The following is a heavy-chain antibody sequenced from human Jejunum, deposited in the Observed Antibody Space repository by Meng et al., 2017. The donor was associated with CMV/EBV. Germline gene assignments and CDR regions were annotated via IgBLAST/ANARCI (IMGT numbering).Heavy chain of an antibody. J-gene: IGHJ4*02. CDR1: GYSFPPYW. CDR3: ASSYYLSGVFDN. D-gene: IGHD3-22*01. Sequence: SGYSFPPYWIGWVRQMPGKGPEWVGSIYPGDSDTRYSPSFQGQVSISADRSITTAYLQWSSLKASDTAMYYCASSYYLSGVFDNWGQGTLVTVSS. V-gene: IGHV5-51*01. CDR2: IYPGDSDT.